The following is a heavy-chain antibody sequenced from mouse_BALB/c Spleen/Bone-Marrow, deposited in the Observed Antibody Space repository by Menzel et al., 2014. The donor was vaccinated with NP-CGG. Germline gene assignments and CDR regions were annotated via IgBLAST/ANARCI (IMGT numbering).Heavy chain of an antibody. D-gene: IGHD1-2*01. V-gene: IGHV5-9-1*01. CDR3: ARRGENSLLRPRYFDV. Sequence: EVKVVESGGGLVKPGGSLKLSCAASGFTFSSYALSWVRQTPEERLEWVATITIGGSYTFYPDSVRGRFTISRDNAKNTLYLQMSSLRSEDTAMYYCARRGENSLLRPRYFDVWGAGTTVTVSS. J-gene: IGHJ1*01. CDR1: GFTFSSYA. CDR2: ITIGGSYT.